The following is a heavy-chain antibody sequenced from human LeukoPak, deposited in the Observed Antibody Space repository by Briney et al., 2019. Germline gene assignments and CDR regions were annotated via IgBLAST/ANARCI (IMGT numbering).Heavy chain of an antibody. D-gene: IGHD3-10*01. CDR1: GYTFTSDG. Sequence: EASVKVSCKASGYTFTSDGISWVRQAPGQGLEWMGWISAYNGNTNYAQKLQGRVTMTTDTSTSTAYMELRSLRSDDTAVYYCARVRDDYYGSGSYWLDYWGQGTLVTVSS. J-gene: IGHJ4*02. CDR2: ISAYNGNT. V-gene: IGHV1-18*01. CDR3: ARVRDDYYGSGSYWLDY.